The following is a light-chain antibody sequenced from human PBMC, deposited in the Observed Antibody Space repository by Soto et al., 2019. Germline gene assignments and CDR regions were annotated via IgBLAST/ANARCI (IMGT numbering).Light chain of an antibody. CDR3: SSYTTSTTLV. CDR1: SSDVGAYNF. J-gene: IGLJ3*02. V-gene: IGLV2-14*01. Sequence: QSALTQPASVSGSPGQSITISCTGTSSDVGAYNFVSWYQQHPGTAPKLIIYEVTNRPSGISNRFSGSKSGNTASLTISGLQAEDEADYYCSSYTTSTTLVFGGGTQLTVL. CDR2: EVT.